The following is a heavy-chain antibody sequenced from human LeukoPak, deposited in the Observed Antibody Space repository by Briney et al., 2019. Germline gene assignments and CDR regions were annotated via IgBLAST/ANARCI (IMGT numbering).Heavy chain of an antibody. CDR3: ARHSRSWGLTTVVNVDY. J-gene: IGHJ4*02. CDR1: GGSISNHF. V-gene: IGHV4-59*08. CDR2: VYRTGST. Sequence: SETLSLTCTVSGGSISNHFWSWIRQSPGKGLEWIGNVYRTGSTNHDPSLKSRVTISVDTFKNQLSLELSSVTATDTALYYCARHSRSWGLTTVVNVDYWGQGILVTVSS. D-gene: IGHD4-23*01.